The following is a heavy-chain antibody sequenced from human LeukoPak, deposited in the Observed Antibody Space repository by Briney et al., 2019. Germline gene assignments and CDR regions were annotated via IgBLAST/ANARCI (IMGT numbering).Heavy chain of an antibody. CDR2: ISSSSSTI. Sequence: GGSLRLSCAASGFTFSSYSMNWVRQAPGKGLEWVSYISSSSSTIYYADSVKGRFTISRDNAKNTLYLQMNSLRAEDTAVYYCAKDPPGSYYGEYYFDYWGQGTLVTVSS. J-gene: IGHJ4*02. CDR3: AKDPPGSYYGEYYFDY. V-gene: IGHV3-48*01. CDR1: GFTFSSYS. D-gene: IGHD1-26*01.